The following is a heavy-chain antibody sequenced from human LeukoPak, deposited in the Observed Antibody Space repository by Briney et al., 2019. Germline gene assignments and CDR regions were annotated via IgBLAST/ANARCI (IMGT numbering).Heavy chain of an antibody. V-gene: IGHV4-38-2*01. J-gene: IGHJ4*02. Sequence: PSETLSLTCVVTGYSISSGYYWGWIRQPPGKGLEWIGSIYHIGTTYYNPSLKSRITISVDTSKNQFSLKLTSVTAADTAVYYCARQVALIPAAIESHFDHWGQGSLVTVSS. D-gene: IGHD2-2*01. CDR3: ARQVALIPAAIESHFDH. CDR2: IYHIGTT. CDR1: GYSISSGYY.